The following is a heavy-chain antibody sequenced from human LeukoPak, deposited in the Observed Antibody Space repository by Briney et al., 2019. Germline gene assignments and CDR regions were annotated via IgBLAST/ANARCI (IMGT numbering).Heavy chain of an antibody. Sequence: HTGGSLRLSCAASGFSFRNYDMHWVRHPTGKGLEWVSAIGTVGDTFYPDSVKGRFTISRDNAKNFLYLQMNSLRAGDTAVYYCTRSTYCNSTSCYPGAFDIWGQGTMVTVSA. CDR1: GFSFRNYD. CDR2: IGTVGDT. CDR3: TRSTYCNSTSCYPGAFDI. V-gene: IGHV3-13*01. D-gene: IGHD2-2*01. J-gene: IGHJ3*02.